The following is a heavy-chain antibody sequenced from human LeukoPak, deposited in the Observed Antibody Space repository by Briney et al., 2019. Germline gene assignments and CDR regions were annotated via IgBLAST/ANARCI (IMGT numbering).Heavy chain of an antibody. D-gene: IGHD3-22*01. Sequence: GASVKVSCKVSGYTFTDYYVHWVRQAPGQGLEWMGWINPNSGGTNYAQKFQGRVTMTRDTSISTAYMELSRLRSDDTAAYYCARSTLPPMMVFDYWGQGTLVTVSS. CDR3: ARSTLPPMMVFDY. J-gene: IGHJ4*02. CDR1: GYTFTDYY. V-gene: IGHV1-2*02. CDR2: INPNSGGT.